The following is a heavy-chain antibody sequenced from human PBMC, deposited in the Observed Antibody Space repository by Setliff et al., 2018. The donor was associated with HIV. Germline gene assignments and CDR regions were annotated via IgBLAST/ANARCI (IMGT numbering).Heavy chain of an antibody. D-gene: IGHD1-1*01. CDR3: ARGRGQLHSYYYLDV. Sequence: SETLSLTCTASGGSVISNFYWGWIRQSPGKGLEWLGSTSYTGTSYYNASLRSRVSMSVDASKNQFSLRLSSVTAADTAVYYCARGRGQLHSYYYLDVWGTGITVTVS. CDR2: TSYTGTS. V-gene: IGHV4-39*07. CDR1: GGSVISNFY. J-gene: IGHJ6*03.